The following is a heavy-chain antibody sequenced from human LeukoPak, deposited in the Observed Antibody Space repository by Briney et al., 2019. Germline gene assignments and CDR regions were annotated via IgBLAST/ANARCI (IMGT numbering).Heavy chain of an antibody. D-gene: IGHD2-2*01. Sequence: SETLSLTCAVYGGSFSGYYWSWIRQPPGKGLEWIGEINHSGSTNYNPSPKSRVTISVDTPKNQFSLKLSSVTAADTAVYYCARDPPHCSSTSCYYTSYYYGMDVWGQGTTVTVSS. V-gene: IGHV4-34*01. CDR2: INHSGST. CDR1: GGSFSGYY. CDR3: ARDPPHCSSTSCYYTSYYYGMDV. J-gene: IGHJ6*02.